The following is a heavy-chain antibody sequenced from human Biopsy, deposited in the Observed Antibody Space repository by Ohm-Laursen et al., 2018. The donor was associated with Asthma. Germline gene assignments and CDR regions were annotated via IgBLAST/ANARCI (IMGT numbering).Heavy chain of an antibody. CDR2: IFYSGAT. D-gene: IGHD5-12*01. J-gene: IGHJ4*02. V-gene: IGHV4-61*01. CDR3: ARGTIVAGIDY. CDR1: GGSVSSDKYY. Sequence: SETLSLTCSVSGGSVSSDKYYWSWIRQPPGKGLEWIAYIFYSGATNYNPALKSRVAQLIDTSKSQFSLRLNSLSAADTAVYYCARGTIVAGIDYWGRGTLVTVSS.